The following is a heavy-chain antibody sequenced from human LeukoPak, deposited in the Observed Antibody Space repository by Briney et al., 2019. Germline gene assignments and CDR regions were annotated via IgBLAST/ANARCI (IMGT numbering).Heavy chain of an antibody. CDR1: GFTFSSNA. J-gene: IGHJ4*02. V-gene: IGHV3-23*01. CDR2: ISGSGGST. D-gene: IGHD3-10*01. Sequence: GGSLRLSCAASGFTFSSNAMSWVRQAPGKGLEWVSLISGSGGSTYYADSVKGRFTISRDNSKNTLYLQMNSLRAEDTAVYYCAKAQGFASGLLDYWGQGTLVTVSS. CDR3: AKAQGFASGLLDY.